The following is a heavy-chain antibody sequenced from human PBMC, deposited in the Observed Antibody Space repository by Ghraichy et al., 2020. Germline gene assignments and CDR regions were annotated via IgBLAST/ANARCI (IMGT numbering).Heavy chain of an antibody. CDR3: ARWGHYDSSGYFDY. D-gene: IGHD3-22*01. CDR1: GDSVSTNSAT. V-gene: IGHV6-1*01. CDR2: TYYRSKWYN. J-gene: IGHJ4*02. Sequence: SETLSLTCALSGDSVSTNSATWNWIRQSPSRGLEWLGRTYYRSKWYNDYAVSVRSRITINPDTSKNQFSLQLNSVTSEDTAVYYCARWGHYDSSGYFDYWGQGTLVTVSS.